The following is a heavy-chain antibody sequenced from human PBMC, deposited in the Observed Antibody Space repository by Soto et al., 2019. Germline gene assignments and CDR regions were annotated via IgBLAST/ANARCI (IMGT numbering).Heavy chain of an antibody. V-gene: IGHV4-34*01. D-gene: IGHD6-13*01. CDR3: ARARYSSSWYLY. Sequence: NPSETLSLTCAVYGGSFSGYYWSWIRQPPGKGLEWIGEINHSGSTNYNPSLKSRVTISVDTSKNQFSLKLSSVTAADTAVYYCARARYSSSWYLYWGQGTLVTVSS. CDR1: GGSFSGYY. CDR2: INHSGST. J-gene: IGHJ4*02.